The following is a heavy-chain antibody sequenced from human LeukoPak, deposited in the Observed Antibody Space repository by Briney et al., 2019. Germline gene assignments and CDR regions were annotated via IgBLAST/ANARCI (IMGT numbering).Heavy chain of an antibody. Sequence: GGSLRLSCAASGFSFSNYALHWVRQAPGKGLEWVAVISYDASNKYYADSVKGRFTISRDNAKNSLYLQMNSLRAEDTAVYYCARDPGSIPPAYYYGSGSFLGYMDVWGKGTTVTVSS. CDR2: ISYDASNK. CDR3: ARDPGSIPPAYYYGSGSFLGYMDV. D-gene: IGHD3-10*01. J-gene: IGHJ6*03. V-gene: IGHV3-30*04. CDR1: GFSFSNYA.